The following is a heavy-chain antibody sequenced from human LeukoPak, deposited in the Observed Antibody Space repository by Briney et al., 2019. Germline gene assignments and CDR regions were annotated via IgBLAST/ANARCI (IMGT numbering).Heavy chain of an antibody. CDR2: IWYDGSNK. CDR1: GFTFSSYG. D-gene: IGHD1-26*01. V-gene: IGHV3-33*01. Sequence: GGSLRLSCAASGFTFSSYGMHWVRQAPGKGLEWVAVIWYDGSNKYYADSVKGRFTISRDNSKNTLYLQMNSLRAEDTAVYYCARGLGSESYYGYWGQGTLVIVSS. J-gene: IGHJ4*02. CDR3: ARGLGSESYYGY.